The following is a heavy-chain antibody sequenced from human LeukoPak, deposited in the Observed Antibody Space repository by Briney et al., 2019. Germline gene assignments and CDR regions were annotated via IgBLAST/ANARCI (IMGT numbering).Heavy chain of an antibody. CDR1: GFTFSTYA. CDR2: ISGSGGST. CDR3: ARANGMDV. J-gene: IGHJ6*02. Sequence: GGSLTLSCAASGFTFSTYAMSWVRQAPGKGLEWVSGISGSGGSTYYADSVKGRFTMSRDNSKNTLSLQMNSLRAEDTAVYYCARANGMDVWGQGTTVTVSS. V-gene: IGHV3-23*01.